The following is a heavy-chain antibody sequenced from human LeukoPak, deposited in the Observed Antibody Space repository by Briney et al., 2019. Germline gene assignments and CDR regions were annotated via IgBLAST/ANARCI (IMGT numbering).Heavy chain of an antibody. V-gene: IGHV3-74*01. J-gene: IGHJ4*01. Sequence: PGGSLRLSCTASGFTLRDYWMHWVRQVPGKGLVWVSRISGDGSVTNYADSVQGRFTISRDNAKNTLYLQIDSLRSEDTAVYYCARYSSSTGGASYYLDYSRHGTLVTVSS. D-gene: IGHD6-6*01. CDR1: GFTLRDYW. CDR2: ISGDGSVT. CDR3: ARYSSSTGGASYYLDY.